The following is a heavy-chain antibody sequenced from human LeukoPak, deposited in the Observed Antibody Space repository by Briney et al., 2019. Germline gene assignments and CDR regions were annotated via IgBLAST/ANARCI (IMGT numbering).Heavy chain of an antibody. J-gene: IGHJ4*02. CDR2: ISSSSSTI. CDR3: ASEPDYDSSGYHRLFDY. V-gene: IGHV3-48*01. CDR1: GFTFSSYS. Sequence: GGSLRLSCAASGFTFSSYSMNWVRQAPGKGLEWVSYISSSSSTIYYADSVRGRFTISRGNAKNSLYLQMNSLRAEDTAVYYCASEPDYDSSGYHRLFDYWGQGTLVTVSS. D-gene: IGHD3-22*01.